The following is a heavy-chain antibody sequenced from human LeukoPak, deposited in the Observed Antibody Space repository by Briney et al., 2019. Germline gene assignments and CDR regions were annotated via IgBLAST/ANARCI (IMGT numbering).Heavy chain of an antibody. V-gene: IGHV4-34*01. D-gene: IGHD1-26*01. J-gene: IGHJ4*02. CDR3: ARQGSGTSYYYYTFPY. Sequence: SETLSLTCAVYGGSLSGYYWSWIRQPPGKGLEWIGEINHSGNTNYNPSLKSRVTMSVDTSKNHFYLKLSSVTAADTAVYYCARQGSGTSYYYYTFPYWGQGTLVTVSS. CDR2: INHSGNT. CDR1: GGSLSGYY.